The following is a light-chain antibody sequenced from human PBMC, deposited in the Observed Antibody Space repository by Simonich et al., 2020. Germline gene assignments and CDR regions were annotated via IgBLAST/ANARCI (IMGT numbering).Light chain of an antibody. CDR1: RSDVGSYNL. Sequence: QSALTQPASVSGSPGQSITISCTGTRSDVGSYNLVSWYQQHPGKAPKLMIYEVSKRPAGVPARFSGSKSGNTASLTVSGLQAEDEADYYCSSYAGSNIFGGGTKLTVL. J-gene: IGLJ2*01. CDR3: SSYAGSNI. CDR2: EVS. V-gene: IGLV2-14*02.